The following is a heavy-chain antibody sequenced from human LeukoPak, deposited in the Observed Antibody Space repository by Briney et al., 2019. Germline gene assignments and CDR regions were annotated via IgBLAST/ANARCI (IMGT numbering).Heavy chain of an antibody. CDR1: GFIFSNYA. Sequence: GGSLRLSCAASGFIFSNYAMHWVRQAPGKGLEWVALISSDGSKIYYADSVKGRFTISGDNSKNTLYLQMNSLRAEDTAVYYCAKCGAIWFGDHSPLVYWGQGTLVTVSS. CDR3: AKCGAIWFGDHSPLVY. V-gene: IGHV3-30*04. J-gene: IGHJ4*02. D-gene: IGHD3-10*01. CDR2: ISSDGSKI.